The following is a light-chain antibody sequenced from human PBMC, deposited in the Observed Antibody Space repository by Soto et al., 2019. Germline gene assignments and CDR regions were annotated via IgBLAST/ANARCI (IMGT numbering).Light chain of an antibody. J-gene: IGLJ1*01. V-gene: IGLV2-23*01. CDR1: SSTVGGFNV. Sequence: QSVRSHPASVSWSPGHSITISCTGTSSTVGGFNVVSWYQQHPGKAPKVIIYEGIKRPSGVSNRFSGSNSGSTASLTISGLQAEEEADYYCCSYVGATNYVFGTGTKVTVL. CDR2: EGI. CDR3: CSYVGATNYV.